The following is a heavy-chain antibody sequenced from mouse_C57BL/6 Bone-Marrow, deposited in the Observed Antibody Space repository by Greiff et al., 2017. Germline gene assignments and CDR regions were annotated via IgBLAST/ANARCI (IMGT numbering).Heavy chain of an antibody. D-gene: IGHD2-5*01. CDR1: GFTFSDAW. J-gene: IGHJ1*03. V-gene: IGHV6-6*01. CDR2: IRNKANNHAT. Sequence: EVKLVESGGGLVQPGGSMKLSCAASGFTFSDAWMDWVRQSPEKGLEWVAEIRNKANNHATYYAESVKGRFTISRDDSKSSVYLQMNSLRAEDTGIYYCLPYYSNYRWYFDVWGTGTTVTVSS. CDR3: LPYYSNYRWYFDV.